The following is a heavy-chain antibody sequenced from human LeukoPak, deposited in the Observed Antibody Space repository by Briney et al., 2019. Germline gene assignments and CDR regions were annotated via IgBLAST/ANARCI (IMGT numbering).Heavy chain of an antibody. V-gene: IGHV4-34*01. CDR2: INHSGST. Sequence: PGGSLRLSCAAYRFTFSSYSMNWVRQSPGKGLEWIGEINHSGSTNYNPSLKSRVTISVDTSKNQFSLKLSSVTAADTAVYYCARHLRYSSGWYSWNWFDPWGQGTLVTVSS. J-gene: IGHJ5*02. CDR1: RFTFSSYS. CDR3: ARHLRYSSGWYSWNWFDP. D-gene: IGHD6-19*01.